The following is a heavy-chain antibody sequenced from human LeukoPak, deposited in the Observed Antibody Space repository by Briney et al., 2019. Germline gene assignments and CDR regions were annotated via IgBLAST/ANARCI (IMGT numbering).Heavy chain of an antibody. CDR1: GYSISSGYY. J-gene: IGHJ5*02. Sequence: PSETLSLTCTVSGYSISSGYYWGWIRQPPGKGLEWIGSIYHSGSTYYNPSLKSRATISEDTSKNQFSLKLSSVTTADTAVYYCARDLAAAGTIDPWGQGTLVTVSS. V-gene: IGHV4-38-2*02. D-gene: IGHD6-13*01. CDR2: IYHSGST. CDR3: ARDLAAAGTIDP.